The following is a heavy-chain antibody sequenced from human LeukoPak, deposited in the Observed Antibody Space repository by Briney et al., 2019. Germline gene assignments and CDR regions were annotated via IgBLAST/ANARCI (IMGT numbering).Heavy chain of an antibody. V-gene: IGHV1-8*01. CDR3: ARGPPNWGYDY. D-gene: IGHD7-27*01. J-gene: IGHJ4*02. CDR1: GYTFTSYD. CDR2: MSPNSGDT. Sequence: ASVKVSCKASGYTFTSYDFNWVRQATGQRPEWMGWMSPNSGDTGYAQKFQDRVTMTRNTSVSTAYMELSSLRSDDTAVYYCARGPPNWGYDYWGPGTLVAVSS.